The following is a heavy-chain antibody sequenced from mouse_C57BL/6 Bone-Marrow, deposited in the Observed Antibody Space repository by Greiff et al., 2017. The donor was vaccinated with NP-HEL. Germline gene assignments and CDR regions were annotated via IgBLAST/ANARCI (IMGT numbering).Heavy chain of an antibody. CDR2: IDPSDSET. D-gene: IGHD1-1*01. CDR1: GYTFTSYW. V-gene: IGHV1-52*01. CDR3: ARFTTVVATEAMDY. J-gene: IGHJ4*01. Sequence: QVHVKQPGAELVRPGSSVKLSCKASGYTFTSYWMHWVKQRPIQGLEWIGNIDPSDSETHYNQKFKDKATLTVDKSSSTAYMQLSSLTSEDSAVYYCARFTTVVATEAMDYWGQGTSVTVSS.